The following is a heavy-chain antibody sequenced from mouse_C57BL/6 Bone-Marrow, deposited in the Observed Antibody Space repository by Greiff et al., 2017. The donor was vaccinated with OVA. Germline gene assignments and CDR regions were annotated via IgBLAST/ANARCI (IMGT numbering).Heavy chain of an antibody. CDR2: IDPSDSYT. J-gene: IGHJ4*01. CDR3: AREGWLPYAMDY. D-gene: IGHD2-3*01. CDR1: GYTFTSYW. V-gene: IGHV1-69*01. Sequence: VQLKQPGAELVMPGASVKLSCKASGYTFTSYWMHWVKQRPGQGLEWIGEIDPSDSYTNYNQKFKGKSTLTVDKSSITAYMQLSSLTSEDSAVYYCAREGWLPYAMDYWGQGTSVTVSS.